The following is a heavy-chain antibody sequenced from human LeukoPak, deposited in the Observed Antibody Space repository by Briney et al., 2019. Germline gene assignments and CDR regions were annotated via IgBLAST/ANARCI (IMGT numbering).Heavy chain of an antibody. J-gene: IGHJ4*02. CDR1: GGTFSSYA. V-gene: IGHV1-69*13. D-gene: IGHD1-14*01. CDR3: ARQNNRKDYTLDY. Sequence: SVKVSCKASGGTFSSYAISWVRQAPGQGLEWMGGIIPIFGTANYAQKFQGRVTITADESTSTAYMELSSLRSEDTAVYYCARQNNRKDYTLDYWGQGTLVTVSS. CDR2: IIPIFGTA.